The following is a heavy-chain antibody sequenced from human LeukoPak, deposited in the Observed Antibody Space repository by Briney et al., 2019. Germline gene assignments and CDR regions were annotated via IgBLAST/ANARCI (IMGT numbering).Heavy chain of an antibody. V-gene: IGHV3-64D*06. D-gene: IGHD2-2*01. CDR2: ITSDGGST. CDR3: VKAYCRSTSCYYYYYGMDV. J-gene: IGHJ6*04. CDR1: GFTFSNYA. Sequence: PGGSLRLSCSVSGFTFSNYAMHWVRQAPGKGLEYVSAITSDGGSTYYADSVKGRFTISRDNSKNTLYLQMSSLRGEDRAVYYCVKAYCRSTSCYYYYYGMDVWGKGTTVTVSS.